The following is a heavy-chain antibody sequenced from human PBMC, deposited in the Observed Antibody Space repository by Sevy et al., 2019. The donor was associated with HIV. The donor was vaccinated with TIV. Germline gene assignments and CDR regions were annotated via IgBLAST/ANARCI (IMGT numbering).Heavy chain of an antibody. CDR2: INHNGNT. Sequence: SETLSLTCAVYADSFSGYYWNWIRQPPGKGLEWIGEINHNGNTNSNPSLKSRVTISVDTSKNQFSLKMNSLTAADTAVYYCARGSLGDFHQGMDVWGQGTTVTVSS. CDR1: ADSFSGYY. CDR3: ARGSLGDFHQGMDV. V-gene: IGHV4-34*01. D-gene: IGHD2-2*01. J-gene: IGHJ6*02.